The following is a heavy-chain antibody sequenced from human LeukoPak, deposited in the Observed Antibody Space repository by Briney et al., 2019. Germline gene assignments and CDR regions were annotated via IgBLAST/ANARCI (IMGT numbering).Heavy chain of an antibody. J-gene: IGHJ6*02. CDR2: ISGSGGST. CDR1: GFTFSSYA. D-gene: IGHD3-10*01. CDR3: AKDSRITMVRGVSEDYGMDV. Sequence: GGSLRLSCAASGFTFSSYAMSWVRQAPGKGLEWVSAISGSGGSTYYADSVKGRFTISRDNSKNTLYLQMNSLRAEDTAVYYCAKDSRITMVRGVSEDYGMDVWGQGTTVTVSS. V-gene: IGHV3-23*01.